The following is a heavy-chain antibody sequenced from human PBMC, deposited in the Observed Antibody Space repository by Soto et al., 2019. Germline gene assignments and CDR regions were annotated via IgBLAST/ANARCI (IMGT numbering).Heavy chain of an antibody. J-gene: IGHJ5*02. Sequence: GGSLRLSCAASGFSFSSYWMTWVRQAPGKGLEWVANIKQDGREKYYVASVEGRFTISRDNDKNLLYLQMDSLTPDDTAVYYCAGDGVRNGAYNGWLDPWGQGTLVTVSS. V-gene: IGHV3-7*03. CDR1: GFSFSSYW. CDR3: AGDGVRNGAYNGWLDP. CDR2: IKQDGREK. D-gene: IGHD3-16*01.